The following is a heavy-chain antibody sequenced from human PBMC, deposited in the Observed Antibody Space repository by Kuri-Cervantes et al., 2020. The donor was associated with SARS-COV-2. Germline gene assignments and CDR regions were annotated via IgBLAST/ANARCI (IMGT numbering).Heavy chain of an antibody. Sequence: SETLSLTCTVSGGSISSGDYYWSWIRQPPGKGLEWIGYIYYSGSTYYNPSLKSRVTISVDTSKNQFSLKLSSVTAADTAVYYCARRCPYSGSYSRGGTLLYWYFDLWGRGTLVTVSS. D-gene: IGHD1-26*01. CDR2: IYYSGST. CDR3: ARRCPYSGSYSRGGTLLYWYFDL. CDR1: GGSISSGDYY. J-gene: IGHJ2*01. V-gene: IGHV4-30-4*01.